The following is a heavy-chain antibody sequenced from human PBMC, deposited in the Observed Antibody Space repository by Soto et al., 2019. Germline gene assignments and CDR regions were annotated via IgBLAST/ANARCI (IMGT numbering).Heavy chain of an antibody. D-gene: IGHD2-21*02. CDR3: ARSDYYYYYGMDV. CDR2: IYYSGST. Sequence: SETLSLTCTVSGGSISSSSYYWGWIRQPPGKGLEWIGSIYYSGSTYYNPSLKSRVTISVDTSKNQFSLKLSSVTAADTAVYYCARSDYYYYYGMDVWGQGTTVTVSS. J-gene: IGHJ6*02. CDR1: GGSISSSSYY. V-gene: IGHV4-39*01.